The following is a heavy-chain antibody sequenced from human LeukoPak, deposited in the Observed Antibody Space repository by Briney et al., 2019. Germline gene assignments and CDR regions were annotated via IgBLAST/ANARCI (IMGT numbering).Heavy chain of an antibody. CDR1: GGTFRSYA. D-gene: IGHD6-19*01. J-gene: IGHJ4*02. V-gene: IGHV1-69*13. Sequence: GGSVKASCKASGGTFRSYAIRWVRQAPGQGLEWMGEVIPIFGTANYAQKFEGRVTITPDDSTSTAHMVLSGLRSEDLGVYYGARDSSGWTGDYFDYWGQGTVVSVSS. CDR3: ARDSSGWTGDYFDY. CDR2: VIPIFGTA.